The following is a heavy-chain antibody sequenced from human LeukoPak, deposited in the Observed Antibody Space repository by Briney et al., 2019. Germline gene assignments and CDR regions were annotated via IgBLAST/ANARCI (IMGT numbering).Heavy chain of an antibody. Sequence: GGSLRLSCAASGVTFTAYWVHWVRQVPGKGRGWGSRIQTDASNTDYADSGKGRYTISRDNARNTLYLQMNRLRAEDGAMYYCARGNQRVLDYWGQGTLVPVSS. CDR3: ARGNQRVLDY. D-gene: IGHD1-1*01. J-gene: IGHJ4*02. CDR1: GVTFTAYW. V-gene: IGHV3-74*01. CDR2: IQTDASNT.